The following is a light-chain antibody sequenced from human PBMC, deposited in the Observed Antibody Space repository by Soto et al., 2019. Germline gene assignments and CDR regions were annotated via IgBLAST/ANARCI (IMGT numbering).Light chain of an antibody. CDR1: QSVLSSSNNKNY. V-gene: IGKV4-1*01. J-gene: IGKJ2*01. CDR3: QQCYATPYT. CDR2: WAS. Sequence: DIVMTQSPDSLAVSLGERATINCKSSQSVLSSSNNKNYLAWYQKKPGQPPKLLIYWASMRESGVPDRFSGSGSGTGFTLTIGSLQSEDVAVYYCQQCYATPYTFGQGTKLEIK.